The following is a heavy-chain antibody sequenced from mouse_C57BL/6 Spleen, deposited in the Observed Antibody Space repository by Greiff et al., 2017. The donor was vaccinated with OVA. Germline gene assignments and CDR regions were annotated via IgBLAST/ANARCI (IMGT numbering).Heavy chain of an antibody. V-gene: IGHV1-42*01. D-gene: IGHD1-1*01. Sequence: VQLQHSGPELVKPGASVKISCKASGYSFTGYYMNWVKQSPEKSLEWIGEINPSTGGTTYNQKFKAKATLTVDKSSSTAYMQLKSLTSEDSAVYYCARDYYGSSSAWFAYWGQGTLVTVSA. CDR2: INPSTGGT. CDR3: ARDYYGSSSAWFAY. CDR1: GYSFTGYY. J-gene: IGHJ3*01.